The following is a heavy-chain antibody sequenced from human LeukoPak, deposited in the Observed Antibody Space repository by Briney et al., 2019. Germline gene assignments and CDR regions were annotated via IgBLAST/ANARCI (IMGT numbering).Heavy chain of an antibody. CDR3: ARHASVDGNWPRPLDY. Sequence: SETLSLTCTVSGGSLSSSPYYWGWIRQPPGKGLEWIGNIYYSGSTYYNPSLKTRVTISVDTSKNQFPLKLTSVTAADTAVYYCARHASVDGNWPRPLDYWGQGSLVTVSS. D-gene: IGHD6-19*01. J-gene: IGHJ4*02. CDR1: GGSLSSSPYY. V-gene: IGHV4-39*01. CDR2: IYYSGST.